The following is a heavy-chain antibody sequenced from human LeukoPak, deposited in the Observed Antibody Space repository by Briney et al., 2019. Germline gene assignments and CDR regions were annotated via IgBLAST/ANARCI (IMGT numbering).Heavy chain of an antibody. Sequence: PSETLSLTCAVYGGSFSGYYWSWIRQPPGKGLEWIGEINHSGSTNYNPSLKSRVTISVDTSKNQFSLKLSSVTAADTAVYYCARGGGGSSCFDYWGQGTLVTVSS. V-gene: IGHV4-34*01. D-gene: IGHD2-15*01. CDR3: ARGGGGSSCFDY. J-gene: IGHJ4*02. CDR1: GGSFSGYY. CDR2: INHSGST.